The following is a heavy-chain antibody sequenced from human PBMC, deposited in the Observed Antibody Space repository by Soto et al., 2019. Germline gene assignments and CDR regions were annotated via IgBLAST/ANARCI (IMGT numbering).Heavy chain of an antibody. V-gene: IGHV4-30-4*01. CDR3: ARDLGGVATLDY. CDR2: IYGSATT. Sequence: QVQLQESGPGLVKPSQTLSLTCNVYGASISGVGHYWTWIRQPPGQGLEWIGYIYGSATTYYRPSLKSRVIISVDTSKNPSSLKPSSVTAAETAVYYCARDLGGVATLDYWGQGTLVTVSS. J-gene: IGHJ4*02. D-gene: IGHD5-12*01. CDR1: GASISGVGHY.